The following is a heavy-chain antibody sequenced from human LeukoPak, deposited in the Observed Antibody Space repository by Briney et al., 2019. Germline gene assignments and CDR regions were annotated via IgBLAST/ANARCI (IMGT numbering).Heavy chain of an antibody. CDR2: ISTSGNSI. CDR3: ARDRRELWFGEQEFDY. CDR1: GFTFSSYE. D-gene: IGHD3-10*01. V-gene: IGHV3-48*03. Sequence: PGGSLRLSCAASGFTFSSYEMNWVRQAPGKGLEWVSYISTSGNSIYYADSVKGRFTISRDNAKNSLYLQMNSLRAEDTAVYYCARDRRELWFGEQEFDYWGQGTLVTVSS. J-gene: IGHJ4*02.